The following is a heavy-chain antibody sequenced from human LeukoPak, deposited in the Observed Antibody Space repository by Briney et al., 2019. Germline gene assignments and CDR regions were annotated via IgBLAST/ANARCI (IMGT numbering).Heavy chain of an antibody. J-gene: IGHJ4*02. CDR2: ITSDGGRT. D-gene: IGHD5-18*01. Sequence: GSLRLSCAASGFTFSNYPMHWVRQAPGKGLEYVSAITSDGGRTFYANSVKGRFTISRDNSKNTLYLQMGSLRPEDMAVYFCARRGYPYAYDYWGQGTLVTVSS. CDR3: ARRGYPYAYDY. V-gene: IGHV3-64*01. CDR1: GFTFSNYP.